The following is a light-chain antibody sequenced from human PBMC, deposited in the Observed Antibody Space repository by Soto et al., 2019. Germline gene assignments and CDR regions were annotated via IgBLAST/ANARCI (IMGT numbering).Light chain of an antibody. CDR1: QGIANF. CDR2: GAS. Sequence: IQLTQSPSSLSASVGDRVTISCRASQGIANFLAWYQQKPGKAPKHLIYGASTLQSAVPSRFSGSGSGTDFTLTISSLQPEDFATYSCQQLNSFPIPFGPGTKVDIK. V-gene: IGKV1-9*01. CDR3: QQLNSFPIP. J-gene: IGKJ3*01.